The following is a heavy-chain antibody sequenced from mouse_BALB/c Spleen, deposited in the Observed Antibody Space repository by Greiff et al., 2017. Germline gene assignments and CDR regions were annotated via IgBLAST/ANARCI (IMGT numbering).Heavy chain of an antibody. CDR2: IRNKANGYTT. CDR1: GFTFTDYY. D-gene: IGHD1-2*01. V-gene: IGHV7-3*02. J-gene: IGHJ4*01. Sequence: EVQRVESGGGLVQPGGSLRLSCATSGFTFTDYYMSWVRQPPGKALEWLGFIRNKANGYTTEYSASVKGRFTISSDNSQSILYLQMNTLRAEDSATYYCARDSGLRLGYYAMDYWGQGTSVTVSS. CDR3: ARDSGLRLGYYAMDY.